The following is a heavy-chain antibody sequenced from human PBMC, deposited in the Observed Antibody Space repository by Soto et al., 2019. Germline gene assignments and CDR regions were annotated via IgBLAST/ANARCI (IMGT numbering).Heavy chain of an antibody. D-gene: IGHD3-10*01. CDR2: ISSGSGNI. V-gene: IGHV3-48*04. Sequence: EEQLVESVGSLVQPGGSLRLSCAASGFIFSSYDMNWVRQAPGKGLEWVSYISSGSGNILYADSVKGRFTISRDNAKNSLCLQMNSLRAEDTAVYYCARTYGTGSLNWFDPWGQGTLVTVSS. J-gene: IGHJ5*02. CDR3: ARTYGTGSLNWFDP. CDR1: GFIFSSYD.